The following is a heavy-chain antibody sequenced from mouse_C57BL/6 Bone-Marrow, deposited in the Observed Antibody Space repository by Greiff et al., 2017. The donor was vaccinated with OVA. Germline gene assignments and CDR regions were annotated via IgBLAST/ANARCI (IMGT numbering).Heavy chain of an antibody. D-gene: IGHD2-1*01. CDR2: ISYSGST. V-gene: IGHV3-8*01. J-gene: IGHJ1*03. Sequence: EVQLQESGPGLAKPSQTLSLTCSVTGYSITSDYWNWIRKFPGNKLEYMGYISYSGSTYYNPSLKSRISITRDTSKNQSYLQLNSVTTEDTATYYGARRVYGNYGYFDVWGTGTTVTVSS. CDR3: ARRVYGNYGYFDV. CDR1: GYSITSDY.